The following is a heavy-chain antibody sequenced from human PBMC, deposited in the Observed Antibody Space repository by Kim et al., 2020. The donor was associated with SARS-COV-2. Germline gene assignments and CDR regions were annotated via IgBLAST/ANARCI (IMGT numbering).Heavy chain of an antibody. D-gene: IGHD6-13*01. Sequence: ASVKVSCKASGYTFTSYVMHWVRQAPGQRLEWMEWINAGNGNTKYSQKFQGRVTITRDTSASTAYMELSSLRSEDTAVYYCARGRELAAAGTLSPFDYWGQGTLVTVSS. V-gene: IGHV1-3*01. CDR1: GYTFTSYV. CDR3: ARGRELAAAGTLSPFDY. CDR2: INAGNGNT. J-gene: IGHJ4*02.